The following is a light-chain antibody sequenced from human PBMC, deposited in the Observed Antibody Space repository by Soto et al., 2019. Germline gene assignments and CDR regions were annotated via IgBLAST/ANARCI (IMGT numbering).Light chain of an antibody. Sequence: EFVLPQSPSTLSLSPGERATLSCRALQSVSSSYLAWYQQKPGQAPRLLILGASTRATGIPARFSGSGSGTEFTLSISSLQSEDFAVYYCKQYKEWPPFTFGQGTRLE. CDR3: KQYKEWPPFT. CDR1: QSVSSSY. V-gene: IGKV3-15*01. J-gene: IGKJ5*01. CDR2: GAS.